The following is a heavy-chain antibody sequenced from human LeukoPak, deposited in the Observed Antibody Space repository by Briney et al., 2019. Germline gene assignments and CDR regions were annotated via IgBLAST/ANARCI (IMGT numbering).Heavy chain of an antibody. Sequence: GASVKVSCKASGGTFSGYAISWVRQAPGQGLEWMGWINTNTGNPTYAQGFTGRFVFSLDTSVSTAYLQISSLKAEDTAVYYCARDISSGYVEHFDYWGQGTLVTVSS. CDR3: ARDISSGYVEHFDY. V-gene: IGHV7-4-1*02. CDR2: INTNTGNP. J-gene: IGHJ4*02. D-gene: IGHD3-22*01. CDR1: GGTFSGYA.